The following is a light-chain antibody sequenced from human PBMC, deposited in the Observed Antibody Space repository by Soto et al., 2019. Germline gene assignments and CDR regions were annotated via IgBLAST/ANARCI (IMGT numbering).Light chain of an antibody. CDR3: QQYGSSPLIT. Sequence: EILLTQSPGTLSLSPGERPTLSCRASQSVSSSYLAWYQQKPGQAPRLLIYGASSRANGIPDRFSGSGSGTDFTLTIRRLEPEDFASYYCQQYGSSPLITFGQGTRLEIK. V-gene: IGKV3-20*01. J-gene: IGKJ5*01. CDR2: GAS. CDR1: QSVSSSY.